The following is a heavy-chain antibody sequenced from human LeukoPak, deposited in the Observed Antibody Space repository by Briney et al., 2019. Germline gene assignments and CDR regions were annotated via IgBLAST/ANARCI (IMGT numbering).Heavy chain of an antibody. D-gene: IGHD3-22*01. J-gene: IGHJ4*02. Sequence: PSETLSLTCSVSGGSISSSSHPWGWIRQSPGKGLEWIGSIYYSGSTFYNPSLKSRVTISLDTSKNQFSLKLISVTAANTAVYYCARGVGSGYTDYWGQGALVTVSS. V-gene: IGHV4-39*07. CDR1: GGSISSSSHP. CDR2: IYYSGST. CDR3: ARGVGSGYTDY.